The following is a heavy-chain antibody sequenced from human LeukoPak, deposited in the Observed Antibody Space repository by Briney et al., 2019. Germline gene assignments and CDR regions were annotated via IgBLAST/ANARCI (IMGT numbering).Heavy chain of an antibody. V-gene: IGHV1-8*01. CDR1: GYTFTSYD. J-gene: IGHJ4*02. D-gene: IGHD3-10*01. Sequence: ASVKVPCKASGYTFTSYDINWVRQATGQGLEWMGWMNPNSGNTGYAQKFQGRVTMTRNTSISTAYMELSSLTSEDTAVYYCARGSKGRGLIISGYWGQGTLVTVSS. CDR2: MNPNSGNT. CDR3: ARGSKGRGLIISGY.